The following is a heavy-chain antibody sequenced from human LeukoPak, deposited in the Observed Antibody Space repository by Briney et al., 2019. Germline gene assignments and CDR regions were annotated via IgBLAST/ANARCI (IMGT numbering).Heavy chain of an antibody. CDR1: GGTFSSYA. Sequence: SVKVSCKASGGTFSSYAISWVRQAPGQGLEWRGRIIPIFGTANYAQKFQGRVTITTDESTSTAYMELSSLRSEDTAVYYCVRESPSSFLDYWGQGTLVSVSS. CDR3: VRESPSSFLDY. CDR2: IIPIFGTA. V-gene: IGHV1-69*05. J-gene: IGHJ4*02.